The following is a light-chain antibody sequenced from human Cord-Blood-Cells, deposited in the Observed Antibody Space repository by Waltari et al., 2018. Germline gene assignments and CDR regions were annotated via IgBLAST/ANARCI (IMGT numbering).Light chain of an antibody. J-gene: IGKJ4*01. Sequence: DIQMTQSPSTLSASVGDRVTITCRASQSISSWLAWYQQKPGKAPKLRIYKASSLESGVPSRFSGSGSATEFTLTISSLQPDDFATYYCQQYNSYSLTFGGGTKVEIK. CDR3: QQYNSYSLT. V-gene: IGKV1-5*03. CDR1: QSISSW. CDR2: KAS.